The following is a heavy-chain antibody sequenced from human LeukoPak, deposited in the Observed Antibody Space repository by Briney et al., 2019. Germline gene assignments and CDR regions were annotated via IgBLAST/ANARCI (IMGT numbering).Heavy chain of an antibody. CDR1: GFTFGSYA. CDR3: ARVGEYSSSSSPPYYYYYMDV. V-gene: IGHV3-30-3*01. D-gene: IGHD6-6*01. CDR2: ISYDGSNK. Sequence: GGSLRLSCAASGFTFGSYAMHWVRQAPGKGLEWVAVISYDGSNKYYADSVKGRFTISRDNSKNTLYLQMNSLRAEDTAVYYCARVGEYSSSSSPPYYYYYMDVWGKGTTVTVSS. J-gene: IGHJ6*03.